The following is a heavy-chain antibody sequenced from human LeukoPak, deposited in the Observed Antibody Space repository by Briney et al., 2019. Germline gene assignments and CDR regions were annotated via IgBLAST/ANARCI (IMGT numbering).Heavy chain of an antibody. CDR3: ARDEVATMSGFGY. Sequence: ASVKVSCKASGYTLTSYYMHWVRQAPGQGLEWMGIINPSGGSTSYAQKFQGRVTMTRDMSTSTVYMELSSLRSEDTAVYYCARDEVATMSGFGYWGQGTLVTVSS. CDR1: GYTLTSYY. V-gene: IGHV1-46*01. D-gene: IGHD5-12*01. J-gene: IGHJ4*02. CDR2: INPSGGST.